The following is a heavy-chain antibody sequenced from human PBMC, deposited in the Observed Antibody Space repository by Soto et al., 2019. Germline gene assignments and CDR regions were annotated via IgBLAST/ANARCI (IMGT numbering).Heavy chain of an antibody. Sequence: SETLSLTFAVSSGSLSSSNWRRWGLQPPGKGLVGVGGIYHSGGTHYNPSLNSRVTISVDKSKNQFSLKLSSVTAADTAVYYCARNSYDYIWGSYRYTYDYWGQGTLVTVCS. CDR3: ARNSYDYIWGSYRYTYDY. D-gene: IGHD3-16*02. V-gene: IGHV4-4*02. CDR2: IYHSGGT. CDR1: SGSLSSSNW. J-gene: IGHJ4*02.